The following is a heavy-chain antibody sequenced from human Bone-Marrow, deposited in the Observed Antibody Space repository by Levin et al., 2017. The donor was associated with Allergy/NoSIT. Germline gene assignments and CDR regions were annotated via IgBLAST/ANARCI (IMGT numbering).Heavy chain of an antibody. V-gene: IGHV3-23*01. D-gene: IGHD3-22*01. J-gene: IGHJ4*02. CDR3: AGYDTSAYHSPFDY. Sequence: PGGSLRLSCAASGFIFSNYAMNWVRQAPGKGLEWVSQISGSGGNTHYEDSVKGRFTFSRDNSKNTLYLQMNSLRAEDTAVYYCAGYDTSAYHSPFDYWGQGTLVTVSS. CDR2: ISGSGGNT. CDR1: GFIFSNYA.